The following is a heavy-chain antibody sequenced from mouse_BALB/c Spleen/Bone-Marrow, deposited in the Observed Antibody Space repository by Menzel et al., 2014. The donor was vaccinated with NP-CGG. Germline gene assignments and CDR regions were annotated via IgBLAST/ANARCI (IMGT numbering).Heavy chain of an antibody. CDR1: GFSLTTYG. V-gene: IGHV2-3*01. CDR2: IWGDGSR. J-gene: IGHJ4*01. CDR3: AKQDYYRYDYSMDY. Sequence: QVQLQQSGPGLVAPSQSLSITCTVSGFSLTTYGVSWVRQPPGKGLEWLGVIWGDGSRNYHSALISRLNTSKDTSKSQVFLKLNSLQTDDTATYWCAKQDYYRYDYSMDYWGQGTSVTVSS. D-gene: IGHD2-14*01.